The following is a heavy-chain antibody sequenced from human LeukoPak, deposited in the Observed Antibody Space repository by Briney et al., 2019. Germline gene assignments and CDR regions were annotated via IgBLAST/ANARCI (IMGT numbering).Heavy chain of an antibody. D-gene: IGHD6-19*01. Sequence: GGSLRLSCAGSGFTFSNYWVHWVRQAPGKGLEWVSLISGDGGSTYYADSVKGRFTISRDNSKNSLYLQMNSLRTEDTALYYCAKDIYTPYSSGLYYYYYGMDVWGQGTTVTVSS. CDR2: ISGDGGST. V-gene: IGHV3-43*02. J-gene: IGHJ6*02. CDR3: AKDIYTPYSSGLYYYYYGMDV. CDR1: GFTFSNYW.